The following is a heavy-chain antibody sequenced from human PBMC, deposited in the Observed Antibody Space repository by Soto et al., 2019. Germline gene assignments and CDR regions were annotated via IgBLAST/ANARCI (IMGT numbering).Heavy chain of an antibody. D-gene: IGHD3-16*01. CDR1: GVRVWNSL. CDR2: IKPDGGAT. J-gene: IGHJ4*01. CDR3: FGGTLAPL. Sequence: SCATCGVRVWNSLVDWARKDPGKGLESVANIKPDGGATNDVDSVKGRFTISRDNVRNSASLQMNSLRVDHAAVDFCFGGTLAPLWGHGTLVTAYS. V-gene: IGHV3-7*03.